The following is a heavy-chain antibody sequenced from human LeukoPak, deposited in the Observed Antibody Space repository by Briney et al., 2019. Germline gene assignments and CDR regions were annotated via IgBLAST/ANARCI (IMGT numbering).Heavy chain of an antibody. D-gene: IGHD6-19*01. CDR3: ARARSGWYLGQFDY. Sequence: GRSLRLSCVVSGFTFSSYAMHWVRQAPGKGLEWVAVISYDGSNKYYADSVKGRFSISRDNSKNTLYLQMNSLRPEDTAVYYCARARSGWYLGQFDYLGQGALVTVSS. CDR2: ISYDGSNK. CDR1: GFTFSSYA. J-gene: IGHJ4*02. V-gene: IGHV3-30*04.